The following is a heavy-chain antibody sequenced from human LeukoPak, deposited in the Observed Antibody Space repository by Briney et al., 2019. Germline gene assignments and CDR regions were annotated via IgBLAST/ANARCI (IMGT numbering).Heavy chain of an antibody. CDR2: ISSSGSTI. D-gene: IGHD6-13*01. Sequence: GGSLRLSCAASGFTVSSNYMSWVRQAPGKGLEWVSYISSSGSTIYYADSVKGRFTISRDNAKNSLYLQMNSLRAEDTAVYYCARSIAAAGDFDYWGQGTLVTVSS. V-gene: IGHV3-11*01. CDR3: ARSIAAAGDFDY. CDR1: GFTVSSNY. J-gene: IGHJ4*02.